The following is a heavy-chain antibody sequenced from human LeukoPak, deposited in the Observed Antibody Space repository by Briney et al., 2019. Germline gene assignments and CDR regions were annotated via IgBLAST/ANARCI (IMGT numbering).Heavy chain of an antibody. Sequence: GGSLRLSCAASGFTFSTYWMTWVRQAPGKGLEWVADIKQDGSLNFYVDSVKGRFTISRDNARSSLYLQVNSLRAEDTAVYYCVRDSDYQRNSGGRYAHYDALDIWGHGTMVTVSS. D-gene: IGHD2-21*01. V-gene: IGHV3-7*01. CDR3: VRDSDYQRNSGGRYAHYDALDI. CDR2: IKQDGSLN. J-gene: IGHJ3*02. CDR1: GFTFSTYW.